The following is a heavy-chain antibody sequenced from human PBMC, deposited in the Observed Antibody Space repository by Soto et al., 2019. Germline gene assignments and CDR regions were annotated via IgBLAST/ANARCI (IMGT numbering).Heavy chain of an antibody. Sequence: QVTLVQSGAEVKKPGASVRVSCKASGYSFTTYGVTWVRQAPGQGLEWMGWISTYNGDTRVAQQHQGRVTLTTDTSTNAAHMELRSLRSDDTAIYYFARTEGRSISGRYWGQGTLVTDSS. V-gene: IGHV1-18*01. CDR1: GYSFTTYG. D-gene: IGHD2-15*01. CDR2: ISTYNGDT. CDR3: ARTEGRSISGRY. J-gene: IGHJ4*02.